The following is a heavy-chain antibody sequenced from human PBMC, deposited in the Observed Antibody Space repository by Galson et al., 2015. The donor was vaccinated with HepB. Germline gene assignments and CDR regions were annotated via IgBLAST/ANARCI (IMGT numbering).Heavy chain of an antibody. CDR3: AREWKGGATGRGYFDL. D-gene: IGHD1-26*01. CDR2: INPSGGST. V-gene: IGHV1-46*04. Sequence: SVKVSCKASGYTFTSYYMHWVRQAPGQGLEWMGIINPSGGSTSYAQKLQGRVTMTRDTSTSTVYMELSSLRSEDTAVYYCAREWKGGATGRGYFDLWGRGTLVTVSS. J-gene: IGHJ2*01. CDR1: GYTFTSYY.